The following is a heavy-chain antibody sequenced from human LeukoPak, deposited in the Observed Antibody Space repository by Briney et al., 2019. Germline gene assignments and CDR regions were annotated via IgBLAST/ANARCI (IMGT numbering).Heavy chain of an antibody. Sequence: PGGSLRLSCAASGFTFSNAWMSWVRQAPGKGLEWVGCIKSKTDGGTTDYAAPVKGRFTISRDDSKNTLYLQMNSLKTEDTAVYYCTTTNVVATISPDYWGQGTLVTVSS. CDR3: TTTNVVATISPDY. D-gene: IGHD5-12*01. V-gene: IGHV3-15*01. CDR1: GFTFSNAW. CDR2: IKSKTDGGTT. J-gene: IGHJ4*02.